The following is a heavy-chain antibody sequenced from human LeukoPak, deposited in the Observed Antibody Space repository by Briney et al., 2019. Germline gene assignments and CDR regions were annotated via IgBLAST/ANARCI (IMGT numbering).Heavy chain of an antibody. J-gene: IGHJ4*02. CDR1: GYTFTSYD. V-gene: IGHV1-8*01. Sequence: ASVKVSCKASGYTFTSYDINWVRQATGQGLEWMGWMNPNSGNTGYAQKFQGRVTMTRNTSISTAYMELSSLRSEDTAVYYCARDIEMTTNPGDYWGQGTLVTVSS. CDR3: ARDIEMTTNPGDY. CDR2: MNPNSGNT. D-gene: IGHD5-24*01.